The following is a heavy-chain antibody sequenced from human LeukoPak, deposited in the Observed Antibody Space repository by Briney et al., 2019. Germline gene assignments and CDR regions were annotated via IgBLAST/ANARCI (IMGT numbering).Heavy chain of an antibody. CDR1: GFTFSDYN. J-gene: IGHJ6*03. Sequence: GGSLRLSCAASGFTFSDYNMRWIRQAPGEGLEWVSSISRSGSTKYYADSVKGRFTISRDNAKNSLFLQMNSLRAEDTAVYYCARVLRYCSGGNCYSGGLGYMDVWGKGTTVTISS. V-gene: IGHV3-11*01. CDR3: ARVLRYCSGGNCYSGGLGYMDV. CDR2: ISRSGSTK. D-gene: IGHD2-15*01.